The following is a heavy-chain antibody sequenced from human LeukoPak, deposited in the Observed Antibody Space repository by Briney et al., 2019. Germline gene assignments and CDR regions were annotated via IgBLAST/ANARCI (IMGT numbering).Heavy chain of an antibody. J-gene: IGHJ3*02. CDR3: ASWLYYDILTGYYSEDAFDI. Sequence: SVKVSCKASGGTFSSCAISWVRQAPGQGLEWMGGIIPIFGTADYAQKFQGRVTITTDESTSTAYMELSSLRSEDTAVYYCASWLYYDILTGYYSEDAFDIWGQGTMVTVSS. CDR1: GGTFSSCA. V-gene: IGHV1-69*05. CDR2: IIPIFGTA. D-gene: IGHD3-9*01.